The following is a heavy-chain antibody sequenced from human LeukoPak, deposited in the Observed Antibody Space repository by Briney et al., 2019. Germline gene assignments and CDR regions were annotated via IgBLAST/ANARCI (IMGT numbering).Heavy chain of an antibody. D-gene: IGHD3-10*01. CDR2: MNPNNGNT. V-gene: IGHV1-8*01. Sequence: GASVTVSCTASGFTFTSYDINWVRQASGQGLEWMGWMNPNNGNTGYAQKFQGRVTMTRDTSISTAYMELRGLRSEHTAVYYCVRDGEGVAISVNYWFDPWGQGTLVTVSS. CDR1: GFTFTSYD. CDR3: VRDGEGVAISVNYWFDP. J-gene: IGHJ5*02.